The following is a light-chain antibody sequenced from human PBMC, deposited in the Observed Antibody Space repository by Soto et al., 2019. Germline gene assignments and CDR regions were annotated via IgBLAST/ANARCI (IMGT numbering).Light chain of an antibody. V-gene: IGKV1-39*01. CDR2: AAS. CDR3: QQSYNTPLT. J-gene: IGKJ4*01. CDR1: QSVSSY. Sequence: DIQMAQSPSALSASVGERVTIPCRASQSVSSYLNWYQQKPGQAPRLLIYAASSWESGIPARFSGSGSGTDFTLTISSLQPEDFAAYYCQQSYNTPLTFGGGTKVDIK.